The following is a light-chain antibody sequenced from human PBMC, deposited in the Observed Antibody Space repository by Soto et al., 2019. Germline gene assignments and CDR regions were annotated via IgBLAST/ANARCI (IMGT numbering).Light chain of an antibody. CDR1: QSVSTY. Sequence: IVLTQSPATLSLSPGERATLSCRASQSVSTYLAWYQQKPGQAPRLLIYEASNRATGIPARFSGSGSGTEFTRPISSLEPEDFAVYYCQQRSSWPLTFGGGTTVEI. CDR3: QQRSSWPLT. CDR2: EAS. J-gene: IGKJ4*01. V-gene: IGKV3-11*01.